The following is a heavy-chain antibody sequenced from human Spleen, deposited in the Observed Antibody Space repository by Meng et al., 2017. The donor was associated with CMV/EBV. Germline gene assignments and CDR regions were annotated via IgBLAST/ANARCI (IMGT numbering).Heavy chain of an antibody. J-gene: IGHJ6*02. CDR1: GFTFSSYS. CDR2: ISSSSSYI. Sequence: GESLKISCAASGFTFSSYSMNWVRQAPGKGLEWVSSISSSSSYIYYADSVKGRFTVSRDNGKKSLYLQMNSLRAEDTAVYYCAREGYSSSKGMDVWGQGTTVTVSS. CDR3: AREGYSSSKGMDV. V-gene: IGHV3-21*01. D-gene: IGHD6-19*01.